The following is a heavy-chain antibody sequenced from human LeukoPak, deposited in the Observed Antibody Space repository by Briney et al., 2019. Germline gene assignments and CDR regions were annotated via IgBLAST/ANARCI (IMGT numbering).Heavy chain of an antibody. CDR2: ISSSSSYI. D-gene: IGHD4-23*01. V-gene: IGHV3-21*04. CDR3: ARAISSRDYGSKA. J-gene: IGHJ5*02. CDR1: GFTFSSYS. Sequence: GGSLRLSCAASGFTFSSYSMNWVRQAPGKGLEWVSSISSSSSYIYYADSVKGRFTISRDNAKNSLYLQMNSPRAEDTALYYCARAISSRDYGSKAWGQGTLVTVSS.